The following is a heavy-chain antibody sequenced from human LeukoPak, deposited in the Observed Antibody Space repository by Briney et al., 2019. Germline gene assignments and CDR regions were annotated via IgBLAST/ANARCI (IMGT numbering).Heavy chain of an antibody. D-gene: IGHD3-22*01. CDR1: GGSISSSSYY. J-gene: IGHJ4*02. V-gene: IGHV4-39*07. CDR3: ARDDLYSSGYYY. Sequence: SETLSLTCTVSGGSISSSSYYWGWIRQPPGEGLEWIGSIYYSGSTYYNPSLKSRVTISVDTSKNQFSLKLSSVTAADTAVYYCARDDLYSSGYYYWGQGTLVTVSS. CDR2: IYYSGST.